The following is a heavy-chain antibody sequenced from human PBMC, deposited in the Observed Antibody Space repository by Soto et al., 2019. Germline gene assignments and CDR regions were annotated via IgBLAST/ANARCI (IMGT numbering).Heavy chain of an antibody. CDR3: ASGTLSTIAAPDS. J-gene: IGHJ4*02. V-gene: IGHV3-21*04. CDR2: ISSTTNYI. CDR1: GFTFTRYS. D-gene: IGHD6-13*01. Sequence: GGSLRLSCAASGFTFTRYSMNWVRQAPGKGLEWVSSISSTTNYIYYGDSMKGRVTISVDTSKNHFSLKFNSLTAADTAVYYCASGTLSTIAAPDSWGQGTLVTVSS.